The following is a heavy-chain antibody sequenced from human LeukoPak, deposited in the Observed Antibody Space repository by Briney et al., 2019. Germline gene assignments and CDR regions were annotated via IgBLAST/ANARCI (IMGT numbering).Heavy chain of an antibody. D-gene: IGHD3-22*01. CDR1: GGSISSSEYY. V-gene: IGHV4-39*07. CDR3: ARDRAYYYDSSGYHGAFDI. Sequence: SETLSLTCNVSGGSISSSEYYWGWIRQPPGKGLEWIANMYYSGSTSYNPSLRSRVTISVDTSKNQLSLNLSSVTAADTAVYYCARDRAYYYDSSGYHGAFDIWGQGTLVTVSS. J-gene: IGHJ3*02. CDR2: MYYSGST.